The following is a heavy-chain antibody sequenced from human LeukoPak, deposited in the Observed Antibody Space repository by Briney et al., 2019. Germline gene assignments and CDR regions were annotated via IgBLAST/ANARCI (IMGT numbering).Heavy chain of an antibody. Sequence: PSETLSLTCTVSGGSISSYYWSWIRQPPGKGLEWIGYIYYSGSTNYNPSLKSRVTISVDTSKNQFSLKLSSVTAADTAVYYCARSTIFGVGNWFDPWGQGTLVTVSS. CDR1: GGSISSYY. J-gene: IGHJ5*02. V-gene: IGHV4-59*12. CDR3: ARSTIFGVGNWFDP. CDR2: IYYSGST. D-gene: IGHD3-3*01.